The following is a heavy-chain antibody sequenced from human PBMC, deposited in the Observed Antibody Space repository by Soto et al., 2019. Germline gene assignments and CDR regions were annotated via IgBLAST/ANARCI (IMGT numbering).Heavy chain of an antibody. CDR1: GRSITSYY. CDR3: ARTYDSNGYANEFDS. Sequence: QVVLQESGPGLVKPSETLSLTCSVSGRSITSYYWSWVRQPPGKGLEWIGYIYDNGITSQNPSLKSRVTMSADTSHNQFSLKLTSVTGADTAVYYGARTYDSNGYANEFDSWGQGILVTVTS. V-gene: IGHV4-59*12. J-gene: IGHJ4*02. D-gene: IGHD3-22*01. CDR2: IYDNGIT.